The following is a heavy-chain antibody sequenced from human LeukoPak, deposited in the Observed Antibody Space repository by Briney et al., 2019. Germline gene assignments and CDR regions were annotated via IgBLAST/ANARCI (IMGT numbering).Heavy chain of an antibody. D-gene: IGHD2-2*01. V-gene: IGHV3-30-3*01. CDR3: ARGVPALDY. J-gene: IGHJ4*02. Sequence: GGSLRLSCAASGFTFSSYAMHRVRQAPGKGLEWVAVISYDGSNKYYADSVKGRFTISRDNSKNTLYLQMNSLRAEDTAVYYCARGVPALDYWGQGTLVTVSS. CDR1: GFTFSSYA. CDR2: ISYDGSNK.